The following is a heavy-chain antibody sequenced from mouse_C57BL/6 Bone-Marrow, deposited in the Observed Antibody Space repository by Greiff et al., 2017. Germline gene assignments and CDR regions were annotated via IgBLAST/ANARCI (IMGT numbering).Heavy chain of an antibody. Sequence: VKLEESGPGLVQPSQSLSITCTVSGFSLTSYGVHWVRQSPGKGLEWLGVIWSGGSTDYNAAFISRLSISKDNSKSQVFFKMNSLQADDTAIYYCARNPCLGPYYFDYWGQGTTLTVSS. CDR2: IWSGGST. CDR1: GFSLTSYG. CDR3: ARNPCLGPYYFDY. J-gene: IGHJ2*01. V-gene: IGHV2-2*01.